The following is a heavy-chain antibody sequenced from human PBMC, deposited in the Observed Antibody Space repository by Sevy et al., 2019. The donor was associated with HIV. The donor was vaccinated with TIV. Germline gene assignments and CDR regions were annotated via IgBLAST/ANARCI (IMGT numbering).Heavy chain of an antibody. J-gene: IGHJ6*02. CDR3: ASRYYYYGMDV. Sequence: SETLSLTCAVYGGSFSGYYWSWIRQPPGKGLEWIGEINHSGSTNYNPSLKSRVTISVDTSKNQFSLKLSSVTAADTAVYYCASRYYYYGMDVWGPGTTVTVS. CDR2: INHSGST. CDR1: GGSFSGYY. V-gene: IGHV4-34*01.